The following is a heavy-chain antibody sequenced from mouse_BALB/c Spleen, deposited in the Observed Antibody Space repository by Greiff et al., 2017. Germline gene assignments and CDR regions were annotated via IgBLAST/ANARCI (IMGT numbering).Heavy chain of an antibody. CDR3: ARQRSMIFAY. CDR1: GFAFSSYD. J-gene: IGHJ3*01. V-gene: IGHV5-12-1*01. CDR2: ISSGGGST. Sequence: EVQGVESGGGLVKPGGSLKLSCAASGFAFSSYDMSWVRQTPEKRLEWVAYISSGGGSTYYPDTVKGRFTISRDNAKNTLYLQMSSLKSEDTAMYYCARQRSMIFAYWGQGTLVTVSA. D-gene: IGHD2-3*01.